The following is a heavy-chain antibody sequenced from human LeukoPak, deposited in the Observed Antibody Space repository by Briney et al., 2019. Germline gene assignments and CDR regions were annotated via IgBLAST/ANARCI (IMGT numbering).Heavy chain of an antibody. D-gene: IGHD4-11*01. Sequence: ASVKVACKASGYTFTHYAVHWVRQAPGQRLEWMGWTNVGNDYTESSQKFQDRLTITSDTTATTVYMELSSLRSEDTAVYYCARDDFSTYPGLNYFDYWGQGSLVTVSS. CDR3: ARDDFSTYPGLNYFDY. CDR2: TNVGNDYT. J-gene: IGHJ4*02. CDR1: GYTFTHYA. V-gene: IGHV1-3*01.